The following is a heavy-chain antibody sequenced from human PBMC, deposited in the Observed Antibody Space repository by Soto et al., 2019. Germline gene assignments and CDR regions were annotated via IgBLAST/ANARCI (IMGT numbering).Heavy chain of an antibody. Sequence: PGESLKISCKGSGYTFTSYWIVWVRQMPGKGLEWMGIIYPEDSETRYSPSFEGQATISADKSIDTAYLQWSSLKASDSAMYYWAGSRSRRFQDYTRFEPWGHGTQVTVSS. CDR2: IYPEDSET. D-gene: IGHD4-4*01. CDR3: AGSRSRRFQDYTRFEP. CDR1: GYTFTSYW. V-gene: IGHV5-51*01. J-gene: IGHJ5*02.